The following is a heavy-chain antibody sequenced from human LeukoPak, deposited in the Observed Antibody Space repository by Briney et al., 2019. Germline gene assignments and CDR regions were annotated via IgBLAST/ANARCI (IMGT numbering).Heavy chain of an antibody. CDR2: INSDGSGT. CDR1: GFTVSSNY. V-gene: IGHV3-74*01. CDR3: ARDGMTYGRHFDY. J-gene: IGHJ4*02. Sequence: PGGSLRLSCAASGFTVSSNYMSWVRQAPGKGLVWVSRINSDGSGTRYADFVKGRFTISRDNAKSTVYLQMNSLRTDDTAVYYCARDGMTYGRHFDYWGQGILVTVSS. D-gene: IGHD3-10*01.